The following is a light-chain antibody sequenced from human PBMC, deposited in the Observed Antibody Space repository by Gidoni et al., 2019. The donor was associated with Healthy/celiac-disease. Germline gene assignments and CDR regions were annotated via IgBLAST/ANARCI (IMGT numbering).Light chain of an antibody. Sequence: DIQMTKSPSSLSASVGDRVTITCRASQSISSYLNWYQQKPVKAPKLLIYAASSLQSGVPSRFSGSGSGTDFTLTISSLQPEDFATYYCQQSYSTSITFGQGTRLEIK. CDR2: AAS. J-gene: IGKJ5*01. CDR1: QSISSY. CDR3: QQSYSTSIT. V-gene: IGKV1-39*01.